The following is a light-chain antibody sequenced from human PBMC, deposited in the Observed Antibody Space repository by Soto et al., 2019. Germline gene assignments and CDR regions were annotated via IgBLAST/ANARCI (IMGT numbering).Light chain of an antibody. Sequence: DIQMTQSPSTLSASVGDRVTITCRASQSISSWLAWYQQKPGKAPTLVIYDASSLESGVPSRFSGSGSGTEFTLTISSLQPDDFATYYCQQYTSYSYTFGQGTKLEIK. CDR2: DAS. V-gene: IGKV1-5*01. CDR3: QQYTSYSYT. CDR1: QSISSW. J-gene: IGKJ2*01.